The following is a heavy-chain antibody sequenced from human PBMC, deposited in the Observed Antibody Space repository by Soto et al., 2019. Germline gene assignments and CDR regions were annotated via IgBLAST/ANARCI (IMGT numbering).Heavy chain of an antibody. CDR1: GGSISSGGYY. CDR3: ATTAPGDYDFWSGYYDY. Sequence: SETLSLTCTVSGGSISSGGYYWSWIRQHPGKCLEWFGYIYYSGSTYYNPSLKSRVTISVDTSKNQFSLKLSSVTAADTAVYYCATTAPGDYDFWSGYYDYWGQGTLVTVSS. D-gene: IGHD3-3*01. CDR2: IYYSGST. J-gene: IGHJ4*02. V-gene: IGHV4-31*03.